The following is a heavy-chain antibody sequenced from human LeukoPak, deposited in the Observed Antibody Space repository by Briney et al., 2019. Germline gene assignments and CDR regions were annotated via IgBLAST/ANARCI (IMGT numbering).Heavy chain of an antibody. J-gene: IGHJ4*02. Sequence: ASVEVSCKASGYTFTGYYMHWVRQAPGQGLEWMGWINPNSGGTNYAQKFQGRVTMTRDTSISTAYMELSRLRSDDTAVYFCARLGSTVIRGIMTDYNYDRGGYYRYFDYWGQGTLVTVSS. CDR1: GYTFTGYY. CDR2: INPNSGGT. V-gene: IGHV1-2*02. D-gene: IGHD3-22*01. CDR3: ARLGSTVIRGIMTDYNYDRGGYYRYFDY.